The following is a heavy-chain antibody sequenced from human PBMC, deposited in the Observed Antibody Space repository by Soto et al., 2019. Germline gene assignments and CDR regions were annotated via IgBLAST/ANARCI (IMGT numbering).Heavy chain of an antibody. D-gene: IGHD1-26*01. CDR1: GFTFSSYA. V-gene: IGHV3-23*01. CDR2: ISGSGDST. Sequence: EVQLLESGGGLVQPGGSLGLSCAASGFTFSSYAMRWVRQAPGKGLEWVSAISGSGDSTYYADSVKGRFTISRDNSKNTLYLQMNSLRAEATAVYYCARRGSGSYYDYWGQGTLVTVSS. CDR3: ARRGSGSYYDY. J-gene: IGHJ4*02.